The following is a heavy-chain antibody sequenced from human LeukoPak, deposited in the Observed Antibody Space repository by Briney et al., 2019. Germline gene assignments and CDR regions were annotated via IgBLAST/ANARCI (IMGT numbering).Heavy chain of an antibody. Sequence: PSETLSLTCAVYDGSFSGYYWSWIRQPPGKGLEWIGEINHSGSTNYNPSLKSRVTISVDTSKNQFSLKVSSVTAADTAVYYCASRPRYSNGWSEFDYWGQGTLVTVSS. CDR1: DGSFSGYY. CDR3: ASRPRYSNGWSEFDY. CDR2: INHSGST. J-gene: IGHJ4*02. D-gene: IGHD6-19*01. V-gene: IGHV4-34*01.